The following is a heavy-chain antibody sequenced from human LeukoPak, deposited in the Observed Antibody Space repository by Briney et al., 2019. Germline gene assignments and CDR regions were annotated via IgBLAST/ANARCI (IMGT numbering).Heavy chain of an antibody. CDR3: ARVRPAVGYYYGMDV. V-gene: IGHV3-30*04. Sequence: GGSLRLSCAASGFTFSSYDMHLVRQAPGKGLEWVAVISYDGTNKNYTDSVKGRFTISRDNSKNTLYLQMNSLRAEDTAVYFCARVRPAVGYYYGMDVWGKGTTVTVSS. D-gene: IGHD2-2*01. CDR2: ISYDGTNK. CDR1: GFTFSSYD. J-gene: IGHJ6*04.